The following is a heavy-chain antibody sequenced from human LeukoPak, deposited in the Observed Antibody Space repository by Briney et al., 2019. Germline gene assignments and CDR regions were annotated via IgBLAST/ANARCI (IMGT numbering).Heavy chain of an antibody. CDR1: GLTLSDYA. J-gene: IGHJ4*02. V-gene: IGHV3-23*01. CDR2: ISGSGGDT. CDR3: AKPLMYYYDSSGYYFPFDS. D-gene: IGHD3-22*01. Sequence: PGGSLRLFCAASGLTLSDYAMRWVRQAPGKGLEWVSTISGSGGDTYYADSVKGRFTISRDNSKNTLYLQMNSLRAEDTAVYYCAKPLMYYYDSSGYYFPFDSWGQGTLVTVSS.